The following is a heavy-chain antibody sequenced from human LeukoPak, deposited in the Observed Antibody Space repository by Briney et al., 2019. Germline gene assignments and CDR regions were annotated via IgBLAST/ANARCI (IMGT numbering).Heavy chain of an antibody. CDR3: VLGSPFDY. Sequence: PGGSLRLSCAASGFTFSSYSMNWVRQAPGKGLEWVSYISSSSRSIYYADSVKGRFTISRDNANNSLSLQMNSLRDEDTAVYYCVLGSPFDYCGQGTLVTVSS. D-gene: IGHD3-10*01. J-gene: IGHJ4*02. V-gene: IGHV3-48*02. CDR1: GFTFSSYS. CDR2: ISSSSRSI.